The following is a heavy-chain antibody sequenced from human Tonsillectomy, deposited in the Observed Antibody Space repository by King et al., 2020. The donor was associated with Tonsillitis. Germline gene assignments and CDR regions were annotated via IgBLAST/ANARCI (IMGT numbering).Heavy chain of an antibody. CDR3: AKEQWLVPVDY. J-gene: IGHJ4*02. D-gene: IGHD6-19*01. V-gene: IGHV3-30*18. CDR1: GFTFSSYG. CDR2: ISYDGSDK. Sequence: VQLVESGGGVVQPGRSLRLSCAASGFTFSSYGMHWVRQAPGKGLEWVAVISYDGSDKYFADSVKGRFTISRDNSKNTLYLEMNSLRAEDTAVYYCAKEQWLVPVDYWGQGTLVTVSS.